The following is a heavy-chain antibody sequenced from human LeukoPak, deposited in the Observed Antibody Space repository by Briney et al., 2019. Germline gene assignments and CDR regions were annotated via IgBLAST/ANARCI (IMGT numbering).Heavy chain of an antibody. CDR3: ARGQGQQLVLDWFDP. CDR2: MNPKTGNT. CDR1: GYTFTNFD. D-gene: IGHD6-13*01. V-gene: IGHV1-8*01. J-gene: IGHJ5*02. Sequence: ASVKVSCKASGYTFTNFDINWVRQATGQGLEWMGWMNPKTGNTGSAQKLQGRVTITGNTSISTAYMELSSLRSEDTAVYYCARGQGQQLVLDWFDPWGQGTLVTVSS.